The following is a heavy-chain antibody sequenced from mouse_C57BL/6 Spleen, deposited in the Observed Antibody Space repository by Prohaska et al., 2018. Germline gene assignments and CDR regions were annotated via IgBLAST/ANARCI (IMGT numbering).Heavy chain of an antibody. J-gene: IGHJ4*01. CDR3: ARCARITTVVAPAMYY. V-gene: IGHV1-18*01. Sequence: HGKSLEWIGDINPNNGGTIYNQKFKGKATLTVDKSSSTAYMELRSLTSEDTAVYYCARCARITTVVAPAMYYWGQGTSVTVSS. D-gene: IGHD1-1*01. CDR2: INPNNGGT.